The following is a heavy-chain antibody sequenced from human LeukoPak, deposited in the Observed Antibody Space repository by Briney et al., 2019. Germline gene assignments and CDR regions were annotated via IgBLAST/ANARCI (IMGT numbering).Heavy chain of an antibody. J-gene: IGHJ4*02. CDR1: GRTFSFYA. V-gene: IGHV3-30*09. CDR2: ISYDGSNK. Sequence: PGGSLRLSCAASGRTFSFYAIYWLRQAPGKGLEWVAVISYDGSNKYYADSVKGRFAISRDNSKNTLYLQMNSLRPEDTAVYYCARDTCSSNICYLDYWGQGTLVTVSS. CDR3: ARDTCSSNICYLDY. D-gene: IGHD2-2*01.